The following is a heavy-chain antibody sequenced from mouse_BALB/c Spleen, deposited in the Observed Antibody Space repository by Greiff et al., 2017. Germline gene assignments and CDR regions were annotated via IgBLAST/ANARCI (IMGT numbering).Heavy chain of an antibody. V-gene: IGHV1S137*01. CDR3: ARELLRLRNFDV. J-gene: IGHJ1*01. CDR1: GYTFTDYA. D-gene: IGHD1-2*01. CDR2: ISTYYGDA. Sequence: VKLVESGAELVRPGVSVKISCKGSGYTFTDYAMHWVKQSHAKSLEWIGVISTYYGDASYNQKFKGKATMTVDKSSSTAYMELARLTSEDSAIYYCARELLRLRNFDVWGAGTTVTVSS.